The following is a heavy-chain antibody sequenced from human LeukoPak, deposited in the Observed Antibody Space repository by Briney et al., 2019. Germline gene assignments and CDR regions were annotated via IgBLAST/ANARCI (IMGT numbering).Heavy chain of an antibody. CDR2: IGHSGST. D-gene: IGHD5-12*01. CDR1: GGSFSRYY. CDR3: ARPVGSAEDY. J-gene: IGHJ4*02. V-gene: IGHV4-34*01. Sequence: SETLSLTCAVYGGSFSRYYWSWVRQSPGKGLEWIAEIGHSGSTNYNPSLKTRGTISMDTSKNQFSLMLSAVTAADTAVYYCARPVGSAEDYWGQGTLVTVSS.